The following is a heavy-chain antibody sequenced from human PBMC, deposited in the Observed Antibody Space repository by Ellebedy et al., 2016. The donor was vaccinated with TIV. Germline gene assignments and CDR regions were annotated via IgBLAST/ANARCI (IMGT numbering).Heavy chain of an antibody. Sequence: AASVKVSCKASGYTFINYPIHWVRQAPGQSLEWRGWINVGDGFPRYSQKFQGRITITRDTSATTAYMQLSGLRSEDTAVYYCARDLRYYEPLSGYSTYNYGMDVWGHGTTVTVSS. CDR1: GYTFINYP. J-gene: IGHJ6*02. V-gene: IGHV1-3*01. CDR3: ARDLRYYEPLSGYSTYNYGMDV. CDR2: INVGDGFP. D-gene: IGHD3-3*01.